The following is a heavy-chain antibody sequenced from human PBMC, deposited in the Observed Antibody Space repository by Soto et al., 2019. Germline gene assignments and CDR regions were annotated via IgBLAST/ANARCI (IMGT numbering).Heavy chain of an antibody. J-gene: IGHJ6*02. D-gene: IGHD6-19*01. CDR3: ARDGDRAVAGYYYYYGMDV. CDR2: IYYSGST. Sequence: PSETLSLTCTVSGGSISSYYWNWIRQPPGKGLEWIGYIYYSGSTNYNPSLKSRVTISVDTSKNQFSLKLSSVTAADTAVYYCARDGDRAVAGYYYYYGMDVWGQGTTVTVSS. CDR1: GGSISSYY. V-gene: IGHV4-59*01.